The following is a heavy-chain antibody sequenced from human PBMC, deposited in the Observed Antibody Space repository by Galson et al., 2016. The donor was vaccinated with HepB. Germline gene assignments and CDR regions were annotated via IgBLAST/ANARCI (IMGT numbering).Heavy chain of an antibody. CDR2: ISPRRTT. CDR3: AKERLVRRIFDH. J-gene: IGHJ4*02. CDR1: GFVFSNFG. Sequence: SLRLSCAASGFVFSNFGLSWVRKAPGKGLEWVASISPRRTTYYSDYVQGRFTISRDNSTNTLYLQMNGLRAEDTAVYYCAKERLVRRIFDHWGQGTLLTVSS. D-gene: IGHD1-1*01. V-gene: IGHV3-23*01.